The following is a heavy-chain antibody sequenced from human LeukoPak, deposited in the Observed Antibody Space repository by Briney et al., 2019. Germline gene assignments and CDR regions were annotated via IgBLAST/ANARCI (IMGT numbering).Heavy chain of an antibody. CDR3: ARLGDFWSGYSEGY. D-gene: IGHD3-3*01. Sequence: SETLSLTCAVSGYSISSGYYWGWIRQPPGKGLEWIGSIYHSGSTYYNPSLKSRVTISVDTSKNQFSLKLSSVTAADTAVYYCARLGDFWSGYSEGYWGQGTLVTVSS. CDR1: GYSISSGYY. CDR2: IYHSGST. J-gene: IGHJ4*02. V-gene: IGHV4-38-2*01.